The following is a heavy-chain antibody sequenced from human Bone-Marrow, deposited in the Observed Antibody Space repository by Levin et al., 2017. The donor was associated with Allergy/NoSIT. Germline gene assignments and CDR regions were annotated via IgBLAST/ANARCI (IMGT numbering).Heavy chain of an antibody. CDR3: AEHLEGRGDYGNLPQNMDV. J-gene: IGHJ6*02. CDR1: AETFKLYT. V-gene: IGHV1-69*13. CDR2: IIPLFART. Sequence: PMASVKVSCKASAETFKLYTISWVRQGPGQGLEWMGGIIPLFARTDYAQKFQGRVTITADESTSTAYMELSSLRSDDTAMYDCAEHLEGRGDYGNLPQNMDVWGQGTSVTVSS. D-gene: IGHD4-17*01.